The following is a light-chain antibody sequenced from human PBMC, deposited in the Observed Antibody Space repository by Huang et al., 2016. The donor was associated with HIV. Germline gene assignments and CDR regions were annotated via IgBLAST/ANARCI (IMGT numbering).Light chain of an antibody. CDR2: WAS. V-gene: IGKV4-1*01. Sequence: DIVMTQSPDSLAVSLGERATINCKSRQSLLYWSNNKNYLAWYQQKPGQPPKLLISWASTRESGVPDRFSGSGSGTDVTRTISSLQAEDVAVYHCQQFYSTPITFGQGTRLEIK. CDR3: QQFYSTPIT. CDR1: QSLLYWSNNKNY. J-gene: IGKJ5*01.